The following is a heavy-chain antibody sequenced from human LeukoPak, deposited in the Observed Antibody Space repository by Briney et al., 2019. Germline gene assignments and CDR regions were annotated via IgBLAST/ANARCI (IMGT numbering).Heavy chain of an antibody. CDR3: SRDAVQAGTPFYFDF. V-gene: IGHV3-48*01. J-gene: IGHJ4*02. CDR2: ISAGSSNT. D-gene: IGHD2-15*01. CDR1: GFIFASYG. Sequence: GGSPRLSCSASGFIFASYGMNWVRQAPGKGLQWGSYISAGSSNTFYADSVKGRFTISRDDADNSLHLQMNSLSAEDTAVYYCSRDAVQAGTPFYFDFWGQGALVTDSS.